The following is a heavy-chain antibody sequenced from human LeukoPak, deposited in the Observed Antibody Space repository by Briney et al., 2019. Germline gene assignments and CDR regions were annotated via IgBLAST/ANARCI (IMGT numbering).Heavy chain of an antibody. CDR1: GFTFDDYA. CDR3: ARDIAVAAHFDY. D-gene: IGHD6-19*01. V-gene: IGHV3-9*01. Sequence: GGSLRLSCAASGFTFDDYAMHWVRQAPGKGLEWVSGISWNSGSIGYADSVKGRFTISRDNAKNSLYLQMNSLKTEDTAVYYCARDIAVAAHFDYWGQGTLVTVSS. J-gene: IGHJ4*02. CDR2: ISWNSGSI.